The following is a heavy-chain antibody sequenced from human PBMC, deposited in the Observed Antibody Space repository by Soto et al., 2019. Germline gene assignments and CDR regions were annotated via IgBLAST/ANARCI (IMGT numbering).Heavy chain of an antibody. CDR1: GGPLSDYN. D-gene: IGHD2-15*01. CDR3: ARNGGCSHYAFDY. Sequence: QVQLQQWGAGLLKPSETLSLTCGVSGGPLSDYNWSWIRQAPGAGLEWIGEIGPSGATNYNPSLRSRVTISQDMSKSKFSLRLTSVTDADTAVYHCARNGGCSHYAFDYWGQGALITVSS. CDR2: IGPSGAT. V-gene: IGHV4-34*01. J-gene: IGHJ4*02.